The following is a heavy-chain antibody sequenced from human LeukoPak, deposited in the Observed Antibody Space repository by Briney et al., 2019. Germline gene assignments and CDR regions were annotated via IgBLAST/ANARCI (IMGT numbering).Heavy chain of an antibody. CDR1: GFTFSSYS. CDR2: ISSSSSHI. Sequence: GGSLRLSCAASGFTFSSYSMNWVRQAPGKGLEWVSSISSSSSHIYYADSVKGRFTISRDNAKNSLYLQMNSLRAEDTAVYYCARDWYYYDSSGYGGYYFDCWGQGTLVTVSS. J-gene: IGHJ4*02. D-gene: IGHD3-22*01. CDR3: ARDWYYYDSSGYGGYYFDC. V-gene: IGHV3-21*01.